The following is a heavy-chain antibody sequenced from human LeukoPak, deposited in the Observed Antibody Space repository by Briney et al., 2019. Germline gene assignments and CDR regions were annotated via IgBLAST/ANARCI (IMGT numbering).Heavy chain of an antibody. Sequence: SETLSLTCTVSGGSISSYYWSWIRQPPGKGLEWIGYIYYSGSTYYNPSLKSRVTISVDTSKNQFSLKLSSVTAADTAVYYCARASVDYGDYEAPFFDYWGQGTLVTVSS. V-gene: IGHV4-59*08. D-gene: IGHD4-17*01. J-gene: IGHJ4*02. CDR3: ARASVDYGDYEAPFFDY. CDR2: IYYSGST. CDR1: GGSISSYY.